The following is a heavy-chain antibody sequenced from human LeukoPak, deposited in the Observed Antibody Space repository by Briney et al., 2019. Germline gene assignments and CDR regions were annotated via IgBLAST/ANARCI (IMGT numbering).Heavy chain of an antibody. Sequence: GGSLRLSCAASGFTFTTYTLNWVRQAPGKGLEWVSSITINSDYIFYSDSVKGRFTISRDNAENSLFLQMNSLRAEDTAVYYCVREGSYYDSSGYYYVYYFDYWGQGTLVTVSS. V-gene: IGHV3-21*01. CDR3: VREGSYYDSSGYYYVYYFDY. D-gene: IGHD3-22*01. CDR1: GFTFTTYT. J-gene: IGHJ4*02. CDR2: ITINSDYI.